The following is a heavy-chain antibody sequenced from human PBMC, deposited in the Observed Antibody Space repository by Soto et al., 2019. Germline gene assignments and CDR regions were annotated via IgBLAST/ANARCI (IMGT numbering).Heavy chain of an antibody. J-gene: IGHJ6*03. V-gene: IGHV4-39*01. CDR1: GGSISSSSYY. CDR2: IYYSGST. D-gene: IGHD5-12*01. Sequence: SETLSLTCTVSGGSISSSSYYWGWIRQPPGKGLEWIGSIYYSGSTYYNPSLKSRVTISVNTSKNQFSLKLSSVTAADTAVYYCARQNSGYDNYYYYYYMDVWGKGTTVTVSS. CDR3: ARQNSGYDNYYYYYYMDV.